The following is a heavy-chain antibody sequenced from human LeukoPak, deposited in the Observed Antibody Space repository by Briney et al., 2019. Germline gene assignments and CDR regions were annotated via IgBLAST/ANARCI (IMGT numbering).Heavy chain of an antibody. CDR1: GFTFSTYA. Sequence: GGSLRLSCAASGFTFSTYAMNWVRQAPGEGLRWVSCITGDSAYIYYADSVKGRFTISRDNAKNSLYLQMNSLRAEDTAVYYCARYGVSSSTGCIDFWGQGTLVTVSS. CDR2: ITGDSAYI. CDR3: ARYGVSSSTGCIDF. D-gene: IGHD2-2*01. J-gene: IGHJ4*02. V-gene: IGHV3-21*01.